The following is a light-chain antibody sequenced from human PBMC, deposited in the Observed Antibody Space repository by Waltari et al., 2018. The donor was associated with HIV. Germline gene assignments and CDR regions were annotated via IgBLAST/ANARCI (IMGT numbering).Light chain of an antibody. J-gene: IGLJ1*01. CDR1: SSDVGGYNY. CDR3: SSYTSSSTPYV. Sequence: QSALTQPASVSGSPGQSITISCTGTSSDVGGYNYVSWYHQHPGKAPKLMIYEVSDLSSWVSNRFSGSKSGDTASLTISGLQAEYEAEYYCSSYTSSSTPYVFGTGTKVTVL. V-gene: IGLV2-14*01. CDR2: EVS.